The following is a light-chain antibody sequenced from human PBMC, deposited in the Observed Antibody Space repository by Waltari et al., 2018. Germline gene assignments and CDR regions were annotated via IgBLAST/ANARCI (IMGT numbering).Light chain of an antibody. V-gene: IGLV2-8*01. Sequence: QSALTQPPSASGSPGQSVTISCTGTSSDIGDYDYVSWYQQHPGQAPQLIISEVNKRPSWVPNRLSASKSGKTASLTVSGLQAEDEADYYCSSYAGNNNLVFGGGTKLTVL. CDR3: SSYAGNNNLV. CDR1: SSDIGDYDY. CDR2: EVN. J-gene: IGLJ2*01.